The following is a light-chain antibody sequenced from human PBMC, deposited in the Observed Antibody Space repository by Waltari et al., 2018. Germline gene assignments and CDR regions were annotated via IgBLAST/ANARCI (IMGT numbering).Light chain of an antibody. CDR2: YDD. Sequence: QSVLTQPPSVSEAPRQRVTISCSGSRSNIRNNAVSWYQQLPGKAPKLLIYYDDLLPSGVSDRFSGSKSGTSASLAISGHQSDDEADYYCAVWDDSLNGVVFGGGTKLTVL. CDR1: RSNIRNNA. CDR3: AVWDDSLNGVV. J-gene: IGLJ2*01. V-gene: IGLV1-36*01.